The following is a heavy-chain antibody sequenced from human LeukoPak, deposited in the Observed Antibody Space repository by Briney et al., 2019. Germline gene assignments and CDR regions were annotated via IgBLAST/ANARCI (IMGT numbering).Heavy chain of an antibody. D-gene: IGHD2-15*01. J-gene: IGHJ4*02. V-gene: IGHV3-30*18. CDR3: AKDRVYCSGGSRYGEYFDY. Sequence: GRSLRLSCAASGFTFSSYGMHWVRQAPGKGLEWVAVISYDGSNKYYADSVKGRFTISRDNSKNTLYLQMNSLRAEDTAVYYCAKDRVYCSGGSRYGEYFDYWGQGTLVTVSS. CDR1: GFTFSSYG. CDR2: ISYDGSNK.